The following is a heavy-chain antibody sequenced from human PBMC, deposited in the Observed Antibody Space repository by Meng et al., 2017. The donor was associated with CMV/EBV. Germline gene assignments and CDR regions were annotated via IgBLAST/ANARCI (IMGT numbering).Heavy chain of an antibody. CDR3: ARDKDDFWSGYYI. Sequence: GESLKISCAASGFTFSSYWMHWVRQAPGKGLVWVSRINSDGSSTSYADSVKGRFTISRDNAKNTLYQQMNSLRAEDTAVYYCARDKDDFWSGYYIWGQGTLVTVSS. CDR2: INSDGSST. D-gene: IGHD3-3*01. V-gene: IGHV3-74*01. J-gene: IGHJ4*02. CDR1: GFTFSSYW.